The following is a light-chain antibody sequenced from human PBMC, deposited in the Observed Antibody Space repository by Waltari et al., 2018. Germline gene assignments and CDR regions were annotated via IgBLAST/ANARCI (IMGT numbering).Light chain of an antibody. CDR2: KAS. CDR1: QSISSW. CDR3: QQYKSYWT. J-gene: IGKJ1*01. V-gene: IGKV1-5*03. Sequence: DIQMTQSPSTLSASVGYTVTITCRPSQSISSWLAWYQQKPGKAPKLLIYKASGLESGVPSRFSGSGSGTEFILTISSLQPDDFATYYCQQYKSYWTFGQGTKVEIK.